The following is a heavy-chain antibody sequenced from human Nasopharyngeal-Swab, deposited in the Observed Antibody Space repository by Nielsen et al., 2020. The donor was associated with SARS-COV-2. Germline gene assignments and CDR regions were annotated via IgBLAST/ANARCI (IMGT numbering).Heavy chain of an antibody. CDR2: INPTGGST. J-gene: IGHJ4*02. Sequence: ASVEGSLKASGYIFTNFYMHWGRQAPGQRVEWMGIINPTGGSTTYAQKFQGRVIMTRDTSTSTLYMELRGLRSEDTAVYFCARDAGGFYTKDQPYFDYWGQGSLVTVSS. CDR3: ARDAGGFYTKDQPYFDY. CDR1: GYIFTNFY. V-gene: IGHV1-46*01. D-gene: IGHD3-10*01.